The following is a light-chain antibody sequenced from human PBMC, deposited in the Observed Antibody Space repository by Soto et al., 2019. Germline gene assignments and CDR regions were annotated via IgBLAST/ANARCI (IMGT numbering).Light chain of an antibody. V-gene: IGLV3-21*04. CDR3: QVWASSSDHVV. CDR1: NIGSKS. Sequence: SYELTQPPSVSVAPGKTARITCGGNNIGSKSVHWYQQKPDQAPVLVIYYDSDRPSGIPERFSGSNSGNTATLTISRVEAGDEADYYCQVWASSSDHVVFGGGTKLTVL. CDR2: YDS. J-gene: IGLJ2*01.